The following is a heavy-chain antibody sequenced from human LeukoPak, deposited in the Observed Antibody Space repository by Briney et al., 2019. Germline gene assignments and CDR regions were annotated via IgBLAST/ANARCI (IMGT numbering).Heavy chain of an antibody. J-gene: IGHJ3*02. CDR3: ARHWKEWELLEGAFDI. CDR2: ISSSSSYI. D-gene: IGHD1-26*01. V-gene: IGHV3-21*01. CDR1: GFTFSSYS. Sequence: TGGSLRLSCAASGFTFSSYSMNWVRQAPGKGLEWVSSISSSSSYIYYADSVKGRFTISRDNAKNSLYLQMNSLRAEDTAVYYCARHWKEWELLEGAFDIWGQGTMVTVSS.